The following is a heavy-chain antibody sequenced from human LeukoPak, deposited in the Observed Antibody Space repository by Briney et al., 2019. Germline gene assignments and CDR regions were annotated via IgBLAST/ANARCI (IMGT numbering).Heavy chain of an antibody. Sequence: SETLSLTCTVSGGSISSYYWNWIRQPPGKGLEWIGYIYYSGSTNYNPSLKSRVTISVDTSKNQFSLKLSSVTAADTAVYCCARDSYGDYELDYWGQGTLVTVSS. CDR2: IYYSGST. V-gene: IGHV4-59*01. CDR1: GGSISSYY. J-gene: IGHJ4*02. CDR3: ARDSYGDYELDY. D-gene: IGHD4-17*01.